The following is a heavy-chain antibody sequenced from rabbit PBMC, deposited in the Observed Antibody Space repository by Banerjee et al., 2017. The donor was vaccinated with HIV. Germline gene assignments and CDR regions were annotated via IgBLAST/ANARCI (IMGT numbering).Heavy chain of an antibody. Sequence: QEQLEESGGGLVKPGASLTLTCTASGFSFSSYYYMYWVRQAPGKGLEWIGFIDTNTGKTFYASWAKGRFTISKTSPTTVTLQMTSLTVADTATYFCARGINGDGVAYGMWGPGTLVTVS. J-gene: IGHJ4*01. CDR1: GFSFSSYYY. V-gene: IGHV1S45*01. CDR2: IDTNTGKT. CDR3: ARGINGDGVAYGM. D-gene: IGHD2-1*01.